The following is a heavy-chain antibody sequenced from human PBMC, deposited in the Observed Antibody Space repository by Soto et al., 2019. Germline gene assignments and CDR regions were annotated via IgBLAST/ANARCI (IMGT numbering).Heavy chain of an antibody. CDR1: GFIFSAYW. Sequence: EVQLVESGGGLVQPGGSLRLSCAASGFIFSAYWMTWVRQAPGKGLEWVANINPDGSEKYYVDSVKGRFTISRDNVKNSLFLQVNNLRAEDTALHYCVRARIDVWGRGTLVTVSS. CDR3: VRARIDV. J-gene: IGHJ2*01. CDR2: INPDGSEK. V-gene: IGHV3-7*01.